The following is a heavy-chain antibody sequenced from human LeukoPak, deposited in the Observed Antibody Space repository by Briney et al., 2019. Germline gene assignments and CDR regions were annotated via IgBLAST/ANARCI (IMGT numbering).Heavy chain of an antibody. Sequence: ASVKVSCKVSGSTLTELSMHWVRQAPGKGLEWMGGFDPEDGETFCAQDFQGRVIMTEDTSTDTAYMELSSLRSEDTAVYYCAAEHEKVDYRSTWFDPWGQGTLVTVSS. CDR1: GSTLTELS. J-gene: IGHJ5*02. D-gene: IGHD4/OR15-4a*01. CDR2: FDPEDGET. CDR3: AAEHEKVDYRSTWFDP. V-gene: IGHV1-24*01.